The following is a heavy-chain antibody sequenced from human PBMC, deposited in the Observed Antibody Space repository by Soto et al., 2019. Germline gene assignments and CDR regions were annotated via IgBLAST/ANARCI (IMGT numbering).Heavy chain of an antibody. V-gene: IGHV1-46*03. J-gene: IGHJ4*02. CDR3: SRVDPGETSPFDH. CDR1: GYIFTSYY. Sequence: EASVKVSCKASGYIFTSYYIHWVRQAPGQGLGWMGWINPFDGSRMFAQSFQGRVTMTRDTSTSTVYMEVSSLRSEDTAVYYCSRVDPGETSPFDHWGQGTLVTVSS. CDR2: INPFDGSR. D-gene: IGHD3-10*01.